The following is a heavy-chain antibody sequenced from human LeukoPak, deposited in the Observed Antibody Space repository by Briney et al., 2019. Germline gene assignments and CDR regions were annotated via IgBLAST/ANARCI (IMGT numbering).Heavy chain of an antibody. Sequence: GGSLRLSCAASGFSFSSYAFHWVRQAPGKGLEWVAVISYDGTNQYYADSVKGRFTISRDNSKNTLYLQMNSLRAEDTSVYYCVKARYDSGGYYYAYWGQGTLVTVSS. D-gene: IGHD3-22*01. CDR1: GFSFSSYA. V-gene: IGHV3-30-3*01. J-gene: IGHJ4*02. CDR3: VKARYDSGGYYYAY. CDR2: ISYDGTNQ.